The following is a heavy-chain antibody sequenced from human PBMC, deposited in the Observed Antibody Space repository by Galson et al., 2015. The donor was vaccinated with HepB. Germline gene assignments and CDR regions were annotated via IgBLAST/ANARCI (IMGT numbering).Heavy chain of an antibody. CDR3: ARVIYHYDTSGYHYYWFFDL. D-gene: IGHD3-22*01. J-gene: IGHJ2*01. CDR2: ISSSSSYT. V-gene: IGHV3-11*06. CDR1: GFTFSDYY. Sequence: SLRLSCAASGFTFSDYYMSWIRQAPGKGLEWVSYISSSSSYTNYADSVKGRFTISRDNAKNSLSLQLNSLRAEDTAVYYCARVIYHYDTSGYHYYWFFDLWGRGTLVTVSS.